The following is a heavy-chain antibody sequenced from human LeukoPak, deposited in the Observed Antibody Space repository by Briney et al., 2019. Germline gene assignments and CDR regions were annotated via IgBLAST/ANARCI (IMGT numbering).Heavy chain of an antibody. CDR1: GFTFSSYG. D-gene: IGHD1-14*01. Sequence: GGSLRLSCAASGFTFSSYGMHWVRQAPGKALEWVAFIRYDGSNKYYADSVKGRFTISRDNSKNTLYLQMNSLRAEDTAVYYCAKDTTPPKAGFDPWGQGTLVTVSS. J-gene: IGHJ5*02. CDR3: AKDTTPPKAGFDP. V-gene: IGHV3-30*02. CDR2: IRYDGSNK.